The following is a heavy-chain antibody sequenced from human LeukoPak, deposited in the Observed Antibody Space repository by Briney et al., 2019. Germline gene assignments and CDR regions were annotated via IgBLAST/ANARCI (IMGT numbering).Heavy chain of an antibody. Sequence: GGSLRLSCAASGFTFSSYAMHWVRQAPGKGLEWVAVISYDGSNKYYADSVKGRFTISRDNSKNTLYLQVNSLRAEDTAVYYCARTSSGYYIGYWGQGTLVTVSS. J-gene: IGHJ4*02. CDR1: GFTFSSYA. CDR2: ISYDGSNK. CDR3: ARTSSGYYIGY. D-gene: IGHD3-3*01. V-gene: IGHV3-30-3*01.